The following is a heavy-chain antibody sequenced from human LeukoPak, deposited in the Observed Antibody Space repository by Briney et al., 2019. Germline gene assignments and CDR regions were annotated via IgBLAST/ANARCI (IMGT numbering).Heavy chain of an antibody. CDR1: GFTFSSYE. CDR3: AKVVGAIHFDY. J-gene: IGHJ4*02. CDR2: ISSSGSTI. D-gene: IGHD1-26*01. Sequence: GGSLRLSCAASGFTFSSYEMNWVRQAPGKGLEWVSYISSSGSTIYYADSVKGRFTISRDNAKNTLYLQMNSLRAEDTAVYYCAKVVGAIHFDYWGQGTLVTVSS. V-gene: IGHV3-48*03.